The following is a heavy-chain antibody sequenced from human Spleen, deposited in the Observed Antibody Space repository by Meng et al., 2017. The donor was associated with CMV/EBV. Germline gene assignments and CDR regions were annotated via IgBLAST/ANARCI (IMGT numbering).Heavy chain of an antibody. CDR1: GFTFSSYA. D-gene: IGHD6-13*01. J-gene: IGHJ4*02. CDR3: ARAEALAAPSNFDY. CDR2: ISYDGSNK. V-gene: IGHV3-30*04. Sequence: GESLKISCAASGFTFSSYAMHWVRQAPGKGLEWVAVISYDGSNKYYADSVKGRFTISRDNSKNTLYLQMNSLRAEDTAVYYCARAEALAAPSNFDYWGQGTLVTVSS.